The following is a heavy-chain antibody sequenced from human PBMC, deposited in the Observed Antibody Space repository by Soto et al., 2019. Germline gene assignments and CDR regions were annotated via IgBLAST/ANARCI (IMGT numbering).Heavy chain of an antibody. D-gene: IGHD5-12*01. CDR2: VWYDGRNK. J-gene: IGHJ6*02. CDR1: GFSFSTYG. V-gene: IGHV3-33*01. Sequence: QVQLVESGGGVVPPGRSLRLSCTASGFSFSTYGMQWVRQAPGKGLEWVALVWYDGRNKHYVDSVAGRFTISRDNSKNTLYLEMNSLRDEDTAVYYCVRAAGYSGDNYVYYYGMDVWGQGTTVTVSS. CDR3: VRAAGYSGDNYVYYYGMDV.